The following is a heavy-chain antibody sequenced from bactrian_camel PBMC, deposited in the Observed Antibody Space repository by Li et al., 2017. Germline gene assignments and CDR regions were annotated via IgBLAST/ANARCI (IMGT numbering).Heavy chain of an antibody. Sequence: QVQLVESGGGSVQAGGSLRLSCAVSVSSANDYCLGWFRQAPGQEREGVAAIDTGDGSTYYLNSVEGRFTISHDNAKNTLVLQMNNLAPEDTASYYCA. CDR2: IDTGDGST. V-gene: IGHV3S1*01. CDR1: VSSANDYC.